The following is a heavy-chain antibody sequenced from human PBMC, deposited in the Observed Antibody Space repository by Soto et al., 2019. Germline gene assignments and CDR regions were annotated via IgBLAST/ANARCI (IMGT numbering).Heavy chain of an antibody. J-gene: IGHJ4*02. D-gene: IGHD6-13*01. CDR2: IYYSGST. Sequence: QLQLQESGPGLVKPSETLSLTCTVSGGSISSSSYYWGWIRQPPGKGLEWIGGIYYSGSTYYNPSLKSRVTISVDTSKSQFSLKLSSVTAADTAVYYSARHLASSSSALYYFAYWGQGTLVTVSS. V-gene: IGHV4-39*01. CDR1: GGSISSSSYY. CDR3: ARHLASSSSALYYFAY.